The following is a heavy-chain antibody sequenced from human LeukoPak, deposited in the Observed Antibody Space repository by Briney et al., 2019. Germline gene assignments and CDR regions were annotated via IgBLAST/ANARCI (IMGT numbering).Heavy chain of an antibody. CDR3: ARDRCSAGRCYMDV. D-gene: IGHD2-15*01. J-gene: IGHJ6*03. CDR2: IGPAGDT. Sequence: GGSLRLSCAGSAFTFSTYDFHWVRQATGKGLEWVSAIGPAGDTYYAGSVKGRFTLSRENAKNSLYLQMNSLRAGDTAVYYCARDRCSAGRCYMDVWGQGTTVTVSS. CDR1: AFTFSTYD. V-gene: IGHV3-13*01.